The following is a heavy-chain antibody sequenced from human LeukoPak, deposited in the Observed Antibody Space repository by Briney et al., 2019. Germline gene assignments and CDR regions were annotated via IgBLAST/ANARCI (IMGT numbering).Heavy chain of an antibody. V-gene: IGHV3-15*01. CDR1: GGSFSGYY. CDR3: TTDVSPYGSGSYYPHFY. D-gene: IGHD3-10*01. Sequence: PSETLSLTCAVYGGSFSGYYWSWIRQPPGKGLEWVGRIKSKTDGGTTDYAAPVKGRFTISRDDSKNTLYLQMNSLKTEDTAVYYCTTDVSPYGSGSYYPHFYWSQGTLVTVSS. CDR2: IKSKTDGGTT. J-gene: IGHJ4*02.